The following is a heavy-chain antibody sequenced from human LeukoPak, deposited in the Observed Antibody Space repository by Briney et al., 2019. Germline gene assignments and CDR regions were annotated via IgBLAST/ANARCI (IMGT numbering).Heavy chain of an antibody. CDR2: IKPDGSEK. CDR1: RFTFSTYW. CDR3: ATQPAAADVDY. D-gene: IGHD2-2*01. Sequence: GGSLRLSCVASRFTFSTYWMTWVRQAPGKGLEWVANIKPDGSEKSYVDSVKGRFTISRHNAKNSLYLQMSSLRPDDPGVYYCATQPAAADVDYWGQGALVSVSS. J-gene: IGHJ4*02. V-gene: IGHV3-7*03.